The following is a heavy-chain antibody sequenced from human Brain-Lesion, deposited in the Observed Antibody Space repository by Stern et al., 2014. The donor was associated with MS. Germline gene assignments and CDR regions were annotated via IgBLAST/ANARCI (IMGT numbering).Heavy chain of an antibody. V-gene: IGHV1-24*01. J-gene: IGHJ4*02. Sequence: QLVQSGAEVKKPGASVKVSCKVSGYTLTELSMHWVRQAPRKGLEWMGGFDPEDGETIYAQKFQGRVTMTKDTSTDTAYMELSSLRSEDTAVYYCATLSPGAGGNYYRHFDYWGQGTLVTVSS. CDR1: GYTLTELS. D-gene: IGHD1-26*01. CDR2: FDPEDGET. CDR3: ATLSPGAGGNYYRHFDY.